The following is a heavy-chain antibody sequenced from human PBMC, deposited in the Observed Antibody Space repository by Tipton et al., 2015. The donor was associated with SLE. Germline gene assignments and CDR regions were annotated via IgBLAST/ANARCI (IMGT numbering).Heavy chain of an antibody. D-gene: IGHD3-16*01. CDR1: GASISSFY. CDR2: VHSSGST. V-gene: IGHV4-4*08. Sequence: TLSLTCTVSGASISSFYWSWFRQAPGKGLEWIGYVHSSGSTNYNPSLKSRITMSVDTSKSQISLKLSSVTAADTAVYYCGRHYGGSIDSWGQGTLVTVSS. J-gene: IGHJ4*02. CDR3: GRHYGGSIDS.